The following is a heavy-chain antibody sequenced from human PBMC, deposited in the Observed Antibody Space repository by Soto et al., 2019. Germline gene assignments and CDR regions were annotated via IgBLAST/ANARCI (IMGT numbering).Heavy chain of an antibody. D-gene: IGHD3-10*01. CDR2: IYSTGTT. Sequence: GGSRRLSCAASGFTVGNNYMSWVRQAPGKGLEWVSLIYSTGTTKYADSVKGRFTVSRDNAKNTLYLQMNSLRAEDTAVYYCAKDGRGSGSHYNSFGYWGQGTLVTVSS. V-gene: IGHV3-53*01. CDR3: AKDGRGSGSHYNSFGY. CDR1: GFTVGNNY. J-gene: IGHJ4*02.